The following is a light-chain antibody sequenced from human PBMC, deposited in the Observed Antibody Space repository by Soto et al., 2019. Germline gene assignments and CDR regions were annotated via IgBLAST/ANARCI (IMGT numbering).Light chain of an antibody. CDR2: LAS. J-gene: IGKJ5*01. CDR1: QAVNTR. V-gene: IGKV3-11*01. CDR3: QQRSSWPRIT. Sequence: EIVLTQSPSTLSSFPGDRVTLSCRASQAVNTRLAWYQHKPGQAPRLLIYLASNRAAGVPARFSGSGSGTDFTLTISSLEPDDFAVYYCQQRSSWPRITFGQGTRM.